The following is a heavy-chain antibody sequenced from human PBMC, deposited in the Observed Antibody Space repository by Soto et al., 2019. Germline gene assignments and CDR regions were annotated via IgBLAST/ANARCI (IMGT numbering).Heavy chain of an antibody. CDR3: ARGVGDYYDISGYFNFGY. CDR2: IKFDASEK. CDR1: GFTFDIYW. Sequence: GFLRLSCAASGFTFDIYWTSWVRQAPGKGLEWVATIKFDASEKKYVDSVKGRFTMSRDNAKNSLYLQMDSLRFDDTAVYYCARGVGDYYDISGYFNFGYWGQGTLVTVSS. V-gene: IGHV3-7*01. D-gene: IGHD3-22*01. J-gene: IGHJ4*02.